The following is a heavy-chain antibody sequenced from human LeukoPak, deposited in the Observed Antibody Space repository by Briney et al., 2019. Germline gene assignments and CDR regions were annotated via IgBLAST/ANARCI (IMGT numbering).Heavy chain of an antibody. V-gene: IGHV3-23*01. Sequence: GGSLRLSCAASGLPFSSYAMSWVRPAPGKGLEWVSAISGSGGSTYYADSVKGRFTISRDNSKNTLYLQMNSLRAEDAAVYYCAKAAAMVTAYYYYYYMDVWGKGTTVTVSS. CDR2: ISGSGGST. CDR1: GLPFSSYA. CDR3: AKAAAMVTAYYYYYYMDV. J-gene: IGHJ6*03. D-gene: IGHD5-18*01.